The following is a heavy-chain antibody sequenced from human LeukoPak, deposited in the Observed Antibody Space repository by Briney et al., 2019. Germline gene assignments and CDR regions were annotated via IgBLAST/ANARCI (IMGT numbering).Heavy chain of an antibody. Sequence: ASVTVSCTTSGYTFTDYDVNWVRQAPGQGLAWMGYIHPRSGYSESAQRFQGRLSMTRDVSTDTAYMELSTLTSDDTAVYYCARVTSGMRYNWFDPWGQGTLIIVSS. CDR2: IHPRSGYS. J-gene: IGHJ5*02. CDR3: ARVTSGMRYNWFDP. CDR1: GYTFTDYD. D-gene: IGHD2-2*01. V-gene: IGHV1-8*01.